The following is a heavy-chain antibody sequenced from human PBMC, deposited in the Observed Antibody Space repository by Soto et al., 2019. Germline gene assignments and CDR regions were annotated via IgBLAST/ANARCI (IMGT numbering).Heavy chain of an antibody. Sequence: ASVKVSCKASGYTFTSYGISWVRQAPGQGLEWMGWISAYNGNTNYAQKLQGRVTMTTDTSTSTAHMELRSLRSDDTAVYYCARDLGYYYDSSGYGLGYWGQGTLVTVSS. D-gene: IGHD3-22*01. CDR3: ARDLGYYYDSSGYGLGY. J-gene: IGHJ4*02. CDR1: GYTFTSYG. CDR2: ISAYNGNT. V-gene: IGHV1-18*04.